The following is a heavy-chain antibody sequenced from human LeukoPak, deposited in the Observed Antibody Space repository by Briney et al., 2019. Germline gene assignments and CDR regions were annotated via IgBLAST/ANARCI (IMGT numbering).Heavy chain of an antibody. Sequence: ASVTVSCKPSGFTFTTYSMHWVRQAPGERLEWMGWINAANGNTQYSQKFQGRVTITRDTSASTAYMELSSLRSEDTAVYYCVRGAPIRVAVAATFDPWGQGTLVTVPS. J-gene: IGHJ5*02. CDR1: GFTFTTYS. CDR3: VRGAPIRVAVAATFDP. V-gene: IGHV1-3*01. CDR2: INAANGNT. D-gene: IGHD6-19*01.